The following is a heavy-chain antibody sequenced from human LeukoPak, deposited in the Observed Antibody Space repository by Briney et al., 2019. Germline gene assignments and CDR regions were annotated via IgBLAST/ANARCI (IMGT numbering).Heavy chain of an antibody. CDR1: GFTFGDYA. D-gene: IGHD6-19*01. Sequence: PGGSLRLSCTASGFTFGDYAMRWVRLAPGKGLEWVGFIRSKAYGGTTEYAASVKGRFTISRDDSKSIAYLQMNSLKTEDTAVYYCTRVGSSGWYDNYWGQGTLVTVSS. CDR3: TRVGSSGWYDNY. CDR2: IRSKAYGGTT. V-gene: IGHV3-49*04. J-gene: IGHJ4*02.